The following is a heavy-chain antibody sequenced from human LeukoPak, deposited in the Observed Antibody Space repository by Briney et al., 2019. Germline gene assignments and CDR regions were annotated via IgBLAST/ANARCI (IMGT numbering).Heavy chain of an antibody. Sequence: PSETLSLTCTVSGGSISSYYWSWIRQPPGKGLEWIGYIYYGGSTNYNPSLKSRVTISVDTSKNQFSLKLSSVTAADTAVYYCARDLPIAVAGPPVWGKGTTVTVSS. V-gene: IGHV4-59*01. D-gene: IGHD6-19*01. J-gene: IGHJ6*04. CDR2: IYYGGST. CDR3: ARDLPIAVAGPPV. CDR1: GGSISSYY.